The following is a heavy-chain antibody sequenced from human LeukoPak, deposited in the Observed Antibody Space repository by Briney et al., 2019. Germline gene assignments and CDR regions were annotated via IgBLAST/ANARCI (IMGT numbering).Heavy chain of an antibody. J-gene: IGHJ6*03. V-gene: IGHV1-2*02. CDR1: GYTFTGYY. CDR3: ARSAGHCSNGICFTDYYMDV. CDR2: INPSSGGT. Sequence: ASVKVSCKASGYTFTGYYMHWVRQAPGQGLEWMGWINPSSGGTNYAQKFQGRVTMTRDTSVSTAYMDLSSVTSDDTAVYFCARSAGHCSNGICFTDYYMDVWGRGTTVTVSS. D-gene: IGHD2-8*01.